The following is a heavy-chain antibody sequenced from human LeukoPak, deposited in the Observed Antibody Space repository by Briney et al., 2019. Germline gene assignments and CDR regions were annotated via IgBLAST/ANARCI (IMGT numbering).Heavy chain of an antibody. Sequence: GRCLTLACAASAFTFTVYWIDWIRHAPGTGLMWVSHITSDGGRTDYADSVRGRFTMTRENAKNTVYLQMNSLRVDDTAVYYCARDNWGPDHWGQGTLVTVS. CDR1: AFTFTVYW. J-gene: IGHJ4*02. D-gene: IGHD7-27*01. CDR3: ARDNWGPDH. CDR2: ITSDGGRT. V-gene: IGHV3-74*01.